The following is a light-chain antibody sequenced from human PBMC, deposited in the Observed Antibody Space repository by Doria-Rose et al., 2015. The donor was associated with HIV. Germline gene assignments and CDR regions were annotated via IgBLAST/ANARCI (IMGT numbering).Light chain of an antibody. J-gene: IGKJ3*01. CDR3: QQYYDTPS. CDR1: HSLLYTSKNY. V-gene: IGKV4-1*01. Sequence: EIVMTQSPESLGMSLSERATLNCKSNHSLLYTSKNYLAWYQQKPGQPPKLLIYWASTLQSVVPARFSGSGSGTDFTLTISSLEAEDVAVYYCQQYYDTPSCGPGTTVDIK. CDR2: WAS.